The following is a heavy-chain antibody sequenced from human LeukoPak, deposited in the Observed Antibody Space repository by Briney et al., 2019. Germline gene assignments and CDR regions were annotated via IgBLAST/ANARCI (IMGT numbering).Heavy chain of an antibody. D-gene: IGHD3-22*01. CDR1: GFTFSSYE. V-gene: IGHV3-48*03. Sequence: PGGSLRLSCAASGFTFSSYEMNWVRQAPGKGLEWVSYISSSGSNILYADSVKGRFTISRDNAKSSLYLQMNSLRAEDTAVYYCARDPWGYYYDTNGYSYFDLWGRGTLVTVSS. CDR3: ARDPWGYYYDTNGYSYFDL. J-gene: IGHJ2*01. CDR2: ISSSGSNI.